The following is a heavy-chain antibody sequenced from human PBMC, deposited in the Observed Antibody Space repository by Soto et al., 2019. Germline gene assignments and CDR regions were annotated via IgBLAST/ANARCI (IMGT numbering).Heavy chain of an antibody. CDR3: AREQQLVTYYFDY. CDR1: GYTFTSYA. Sequence: ASVKVSCKASGYTFTSYAMHWVRQAPGQRLEWMGWINAVNGNTKYSQKFQGRVTITRDTSASTAYMQLSSLRSEDTAVYYCAREQQLVTYYFDYWGQGTLVTVSS. J-gene: IGHJ4*02. V-gene: IGHV1-3*01. CDR2: INAVNGNT. D-gene: IGHD6-6*01.